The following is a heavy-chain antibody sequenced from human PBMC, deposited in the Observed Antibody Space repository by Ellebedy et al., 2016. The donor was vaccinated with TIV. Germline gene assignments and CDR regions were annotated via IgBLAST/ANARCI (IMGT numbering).Heavy chain of an antibody. CDR2: IRYDGSNN. Sequence: GESLKISCAASGFTFGSYDMHWVRQAPGKGLEWVALIRYDGSNNYYADSVKGRFTISRDNSKNTLYLQMRSLRAEDTAVYYCARTRFTGYDYFENWGQGTLVTVSS. CDR3: ARTRFTGYDYFEN. D-gene: IGHD5-12*01. J-gene: IGHJ4*02. V-gene: IGHV3-30*02. CDR1: GFTFGSYD.